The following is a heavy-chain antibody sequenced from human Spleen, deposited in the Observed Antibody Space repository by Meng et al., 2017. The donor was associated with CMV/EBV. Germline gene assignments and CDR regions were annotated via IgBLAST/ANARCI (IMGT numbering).Heavy chain of an antibody. D-gene: IGHD3-10*02. CDR1: GFTFSNYL. CDR3: ARVFLYGPFDP. J-gene: IGHJ5*02. V-gene: IGHV3-7*01. CDR2: IKQDGSEK. Sequence: GESLKISCAASGFTFSNYLMSWVRQAPGKGLEWVANIKQDGSEKYYVDSVKGRFTISRDNAKNSLYLQMNSLRAEDTAVYYCARVFLYGPFDPWGQGTLVTVSS.